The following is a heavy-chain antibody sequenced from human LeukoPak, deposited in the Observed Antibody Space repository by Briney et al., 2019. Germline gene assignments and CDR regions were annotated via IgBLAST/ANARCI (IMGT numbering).Heavy chain of an antibody. V-gene: IGHV3-23*01. J-gene: IGHJ4*02. CDR3: AKDYYDSSGYYLDY. CDR1: VFIFNRYA. D-gene: IGHD3-22*01. Sequence: GGSLRLSCASCVFIFNRYAMYAMNWVRQAPGRGLEWVSSISGSGGGTYYSDSVKGRFTISRDNSKNTLYLQMNSLRAEDTAVYYCAKDYYDSSGYYLDYWGQGTLVTVSS. CDR2: ISGSGGGT.